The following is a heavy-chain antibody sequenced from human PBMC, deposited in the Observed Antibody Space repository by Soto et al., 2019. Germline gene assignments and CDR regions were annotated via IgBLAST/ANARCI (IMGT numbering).Heavy chain of an antibody. Sequence: QVQLQESGPGLVKPSQTLSLTCTVSGGSISSGGYYWSWIRQHPGKGLEWIGYIYYRGTTYYNPSLKSRVTISVDTSKNQFSLKLSSVTAADTAVYYCARDVAAGGVYYYAMDVWGQGSTVTVSS. D-gene: IGHD6-13*01. CDR2: IYYRGTT. V-gene: IGHV4-31*03. CDR3: ARDVAAGGVYYYAMDV. CDR1: GGSISSGGYY. J-gene: IGHJ6*02.